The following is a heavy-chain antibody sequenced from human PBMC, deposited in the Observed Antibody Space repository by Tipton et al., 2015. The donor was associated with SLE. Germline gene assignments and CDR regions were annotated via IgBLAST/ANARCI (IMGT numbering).Heavy chain of an antibody. CDR1: GGSISNYY. Sequence: TLSLTCTVSGGSISNYYWSWIRQPPGKGLEWIGFIYHSGSTNDNPPLKGRVTISIDTSKKQFSLKLSSVTAADTAVYYCARGSNIVVVPTTFDYWGQGTLVTVSS. J-gene: IGHJ4*02. CDR3: ARGSNIVVVPTTFDY. CDR2: IYHSGST. V-gene: IGHV4-59*01. D-gene: IGHD2-2*01.